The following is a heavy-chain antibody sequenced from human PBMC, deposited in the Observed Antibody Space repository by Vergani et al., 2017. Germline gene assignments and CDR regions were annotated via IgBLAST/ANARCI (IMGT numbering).Heavy chain of an antibody. CDR1: GFSLSNARMG. CDR3: AISESYLEKIYDY. D-gene: IGHD1-26*01. Sequence: QVTLKESGPVLVKPTETLTLTCTVSGFSLSNARMGVSRIRHAPGKDLEWLAHIFSNDDNAYSTSLKNRLTISKDTSKSQVVLTMTNMDPVDTATYYCAISESYLEKIYDYWGQGTLVTVSS. V-gene: IGHV2-26*01. J-gene: IGHJ4*02. CDR2: IFSNDDN.